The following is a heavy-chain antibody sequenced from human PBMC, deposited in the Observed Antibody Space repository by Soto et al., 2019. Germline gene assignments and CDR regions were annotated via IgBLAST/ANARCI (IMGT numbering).Heavy chain of an antibody. V-gene: IGHV4-30-2*01. CDR3: AGVAISNYYDSSGSFDY. D-gene: IGHD3-22*01. CDR2: IYHSGST. J-gene: IGHJ4*02. CDR1: GCSISSGGYS. Sequence: SETLSLTCAVSGCSISSGGYSWSWIRQPPGKGLEWIGYIYHSGSTYYNPSLKSRVTISVDRSKNQFSLKLSSVTAADTAVYYCAGVAISNYYDSSGSFDYWGQGTLVTVPS.